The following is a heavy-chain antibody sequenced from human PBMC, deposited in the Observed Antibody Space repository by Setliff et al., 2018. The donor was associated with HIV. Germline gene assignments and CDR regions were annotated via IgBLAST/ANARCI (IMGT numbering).Heavy chain of an antibody. V-gene: IGHV4-34*01. D-gene: IGHD6-6*01. CDR3: ARGPSSTVWFDP. J-gene: IGHJ5*02. CDR1: GGSFSGYY. Sequence: SETLSLTCAVYGGSFSGYYWSWIRQPPGKGLEWIGEINHSGSTNYNPSLKSRVTISLDTSKNQFSLKLSSATAADTAVYYCARGPSSTVWFDPWGQGTLVTVSS. CDR2: INHSGST.